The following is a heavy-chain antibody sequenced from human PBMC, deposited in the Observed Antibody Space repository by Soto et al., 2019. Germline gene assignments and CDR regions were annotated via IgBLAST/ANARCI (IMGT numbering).Heavy chain of an antibody. CDR3: ARFSPPRKSYDSNPGWFDP. Sequence: SETLSLTCTVSGGSLNSYYWTWIRQSPGKGLEWIGYVSSTGSTNYNPSLKSRLTMSLDTSTNEVSLGLTSVTAADAAVYFCARFSPPRKSYDSNPGWFDPWGQGIMVTVSS. V-gene: IGHV4-59*01. CDR2: VSSTGST. CDR1: GGSLNSYY. D-gene: IGHD3-22*01. J-gene: IGHJ5*02.